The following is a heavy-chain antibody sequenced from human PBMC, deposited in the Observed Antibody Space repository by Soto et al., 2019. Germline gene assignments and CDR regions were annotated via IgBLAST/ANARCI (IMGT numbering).Heavy chain of an antibody. CDR2: ISYDGSNK. Sequence: TGGSLRLSCAASGFTFSSYGMHWVRQAPGKGLEWVAVISYDGSNKYYADSVKGRFTISRDNSKNTLYLQMNSLRAEDTAVYYCAKDQGIAAEGPYFDYWGQGTLVTVSS. CDR3: AKDQGIAAEGPYFDY. CDR1: GFTFSSYG. J-gene: IGHJ4*02. D-gene: IGHD6-13*01. V-gene: IGHV3-30*18.